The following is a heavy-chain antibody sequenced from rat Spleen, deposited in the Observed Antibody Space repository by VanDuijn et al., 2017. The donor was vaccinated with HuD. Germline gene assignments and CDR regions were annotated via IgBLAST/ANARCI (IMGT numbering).Heavy chain of an antibody. Sequence: EVQLVESGGGLVQPGRSLKLSCVASGFTFDDYGMAWVRQAPTKGLEWVASISPSGDTTYYRGSVKGRFTISRDNAKNTQYLQMDSLRSEDTATYYCARYYYGYWYFDFWGPGTMVTVSS. D-gene: IGHD1-1*01. CDR1: GFTFDDYG. CDR2: ISPSGDTT. J-gene: IGHJ1*01. CDR3: ARYYYGYWYFDF. V-gene: IGHV5S13*01.